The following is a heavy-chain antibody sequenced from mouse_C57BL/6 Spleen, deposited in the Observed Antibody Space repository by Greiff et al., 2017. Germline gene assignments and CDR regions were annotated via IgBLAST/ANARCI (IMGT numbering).Heavy chain of an antibody. Sequence: EVKVEESGGGLVQPGGSMKLSCVASGFTFSNYWMNWVRQSPEKGLEWGAQIRLKSDNYATHYAESVKGRFTISRDDSKSSVYLQMNNLRAEDTGIYYCTGAYYYGSSPFAYWGQGTLVTVSA. CDR3: TGAYYYGSSPFAY. CDR2: IRLKSDNYAT. V-gene: IGHV6-3*01. CDR1: GFTFSNYW. J-gene: IGHJ3*01. D-gene: IGHD1-1*01.